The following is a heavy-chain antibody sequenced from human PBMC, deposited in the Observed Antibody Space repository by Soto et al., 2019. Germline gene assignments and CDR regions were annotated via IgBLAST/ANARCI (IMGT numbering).Heavy chain of an antibody. Sequence: GVSLRLSWAASGFTFSNAWVSWVRQAPGKGLEWVGRIKSKTDGGTTDYAAPVKGRFTISRDDSKNTLYLQMNSLKTEDTAVYYCTTDKVPEDIVVVPAARTPENWFDPWGQGTLVTVSS. CDR3: TTDKVPEDIVVVPAARTPENWFDP. CDR1: GFTFSNAW. V-gene: IGHV3-15*01. J-gene: IGHJ5*02. D-gene: IGHD2-2*01. CDR2: IKSKTDGGTT.